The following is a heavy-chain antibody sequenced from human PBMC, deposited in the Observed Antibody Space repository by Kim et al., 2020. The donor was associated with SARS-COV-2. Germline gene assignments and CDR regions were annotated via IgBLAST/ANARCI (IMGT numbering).Heavy chain of an antibody. Sequence: SETLSLTCAVYGGSFSGYYWSWIRQPPGKGLEWIGEINHSESTNYNPSLKSRVTISVDTSKNQFSLKLSSVTAADTAVYYCAITSGSLTPDYWGQGTLVTVSS. J-gene: IGHJ4*02. CDR1: GGSFSGYY. V-gene: IGHV4-34*01. CDR2: INHSEST. D-gene: IGHD1-26*01. CDR3: AITSGSLTPDY.